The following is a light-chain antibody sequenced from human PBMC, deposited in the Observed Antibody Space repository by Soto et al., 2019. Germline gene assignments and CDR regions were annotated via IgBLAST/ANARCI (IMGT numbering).Light chain of an antibody. CDR3: QQYNNWPFS. Sequence: EIIMTQSPGTLSVSPGERATLSCRAAQGVTTNFAWYQQKSGQSPRLLIYDVSNRATGVPAGFSGSGSETDFTLTISGLRSEDSAVYFCQQYNNWPFSFGQGTRLEIK. CDR2: DVS. V-gene: IGKV3-15*01. CDR1: QGVTTN. J-gene: IGKJ5*01.